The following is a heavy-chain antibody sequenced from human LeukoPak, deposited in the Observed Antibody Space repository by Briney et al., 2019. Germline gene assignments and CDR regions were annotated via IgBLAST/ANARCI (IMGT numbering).Heavy chain of an antibody. CDR3: ARGRYCSSTSCYHWFDP. D-gene: IGHD2-2*01. V-gene: IGHV6-1*01. CDR1: GGSVSSNSAA. Sequence: QTLSLTCAISGGSVSSNSAAWNWVTQSPSRGLGGLGRTFHRSKWYNDYAVFVKSRITINPDTSKNQFSLQLNSVTPEDTAVYYCARGRYCSSTSCYHWFDPWGQGTLVTVSS. CDR2: TFHRSKWYN. J-gene: IGHJ5*02.